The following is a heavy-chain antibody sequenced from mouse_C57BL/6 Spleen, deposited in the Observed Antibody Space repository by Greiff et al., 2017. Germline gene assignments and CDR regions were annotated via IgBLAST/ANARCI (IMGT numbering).Heavy chain of an antibody. Sequence: EVQLQQSGPELVKPGASVKISCKASGYTFTDYYMNWVKQSHGKSLEWIGDINPNNGGTSYNQKFKGKATLTVDKSSSTAYMELRSLTSEYSAVYYCAKSSSYAMDYWGQGTSVTVSS. V-gene: IGHV1-26*01. CDR1: GYTFTDYY. J-gene: IGHJ4*01. CDR2: INPNNGGT. CDR3: AKSSSYAMDY. D-gene: IGHD1-1*01.